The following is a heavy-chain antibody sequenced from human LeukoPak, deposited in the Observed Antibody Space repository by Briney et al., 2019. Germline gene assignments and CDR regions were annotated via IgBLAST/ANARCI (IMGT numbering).Heavy chain of an antibody. J-gene: IGHJ4*02. CDR3: AGYHAYGVTTPPLGY. CDR2: IYHSGST. V-gene: IGHV4-38-2*02. Sequence: SETLSLTCTVSAYSISSGYYWGWIRQPPGKGLEWIGSIYHSGSTYYNPSLRSRVTISVDTSKNQFSLRLSSVTAADTAVYFCAGYHAYGVTTPPLGYWGQGTLVTVSS. D-gene: IGHD4-17*01. CDR1: AYSISSGYY.